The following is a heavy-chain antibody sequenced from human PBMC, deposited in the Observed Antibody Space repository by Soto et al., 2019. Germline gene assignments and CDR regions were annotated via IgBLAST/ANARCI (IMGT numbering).Heavy chain of an antibody. CDR3: AREESGTVAGINY. Sequence: QVQLVQSGAEVKQPGSSVKVSCKASGGTFNTYTISWVRQAPRQGLEWMGRIIPLLGITKNAQKFQGRVTITADTSTSTAYMELISLTSDDTAVYYCAREESGTVAGINYWGQGTLVTVSS. J-gene: IGHJ4*02. CDR1: GGTFNTYT. V-gene: IGHV1-69*08. CDR2: IIPLLGIT. D-gene: IGHD6-19*01.